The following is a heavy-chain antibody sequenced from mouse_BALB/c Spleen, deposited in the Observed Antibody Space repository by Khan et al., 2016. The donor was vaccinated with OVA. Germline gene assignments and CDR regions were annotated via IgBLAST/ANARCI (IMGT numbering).Heavy chain of an antibody. J-gene: IGHJ3*01. CDR2: INPSNGYT. CDR1: GYTFTTYT. Sequence: QVHLKQSGAELARPGASVKMSCKASGYTFTTYTMHWVKQRPGQGLEWIGYINPSNGYTNYNQKFKDKSTLTADKSSSTAYMQLSSLTSDYSAVYYCAREGAYYRSDGWFSYWGQGTLVTVSA. V-gene: IGHV1-4*01. CDR3: AREGAYYRSDGWFSY. D-gene: IGHD2-14*01.